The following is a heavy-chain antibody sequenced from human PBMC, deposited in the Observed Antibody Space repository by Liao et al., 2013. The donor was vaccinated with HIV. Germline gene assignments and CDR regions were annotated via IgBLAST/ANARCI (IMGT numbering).Heavy chain of an antibody. J-gene: IGHJ6*03. D-gene: IGHD4-23*01. Sequence: QVHLQESGPGLVKPSETLSLTCTVSGGSISTYYWNWIRQPAGKGLEWIGRIYTTGSTNYNPSLKSRVTMSVDTSKNQFSLKLRSVTAADAAFYYCARLRRVLYGGKYGDYYYYMDVWGKGTTVTVSS. CDR3: ARLRRVLYGGKYGDYYYYMDV. CDR2: IYTTGST. CDR1: GGSISTYY. V-gene: IGHV4-4*07.